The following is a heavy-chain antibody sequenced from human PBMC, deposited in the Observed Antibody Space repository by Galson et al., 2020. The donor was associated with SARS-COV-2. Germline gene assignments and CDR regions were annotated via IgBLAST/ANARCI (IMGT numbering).Heavy chain of an antibody. CDR2: IYSGGST. CDR3: ARAGYCSSTSCYKGSWFDP. Sequence: GGSLRLSCAASGFTVSSNYMSWVRQAPGKGLEWVSVIYSGGSTYYADSVKGRFTISRHNSKNTLYLQMNSLRAEDTAVYYCARAGYCSSTSCYKGSWFDPWGQGTLVTVSS. CDR1: GFTVSSNY. J-gene: IGHJ5*02. D-gene: IGHD2-2*02. V-gene: IGHV3-53*04.